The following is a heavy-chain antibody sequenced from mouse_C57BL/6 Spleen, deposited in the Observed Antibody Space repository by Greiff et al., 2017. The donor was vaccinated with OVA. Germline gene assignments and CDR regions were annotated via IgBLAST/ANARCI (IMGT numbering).Heavy chain of an antibody. J-gene: IGHJ2*01. D-gene: IGHD2-1*01. V-gene: IGHV1-80*01. CDR2: IYPGDGDT. CDR3: ARDGNYEDFDY. Sequence: LVESGAELVKPGASVKISCKASGYAFSSYWMNWVKQRPGKGLEWIGQIYPGDGDTNYNGKFKGKATLTADKSSSTAYMQLSSLTSEDSAVYFCARDGNYEDFDYWGQGTTLTVSS. CDR1: GYAFSSYW.